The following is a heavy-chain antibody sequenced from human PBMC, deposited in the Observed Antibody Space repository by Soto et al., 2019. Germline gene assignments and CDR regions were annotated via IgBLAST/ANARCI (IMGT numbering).Heavy chain of an antibody. CDR3: ARDSLYGDYDDYYYGMDV. CDR2: ISSSSSTI. J-gene: IGHJ6*02. D-gene: IGHD4-17*01. V-gene: IGHV3-48*02. Sequence: PGGSLRLSCAASGFTFSGYSMNWVRQAPGKGLEWVSYISSSSSTIYYADSVKGRFTISRDNAKNSLYLQMNSLRDEDTAVYYCARDSLYGDYDDYYYGMDVWGQGTTVTVSS. CDR1: GFTFSGYS.